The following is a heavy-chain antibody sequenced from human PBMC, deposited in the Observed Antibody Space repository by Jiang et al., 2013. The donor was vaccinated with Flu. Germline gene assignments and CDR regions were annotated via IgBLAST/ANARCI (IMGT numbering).Heavy chain of an antibody. J-gene: IGHJ6*02. CDR1: GGSFSGDS. CDR2: INHGGST. Sequence: VLLKPSETLSLTCAVYGGSFSGDSWTWIRQSPEKGLEWIGEINHGGSTNYNPSLKSRVTISIDTPKNQFSLKLTSVTAADTALYYCARRGRNLTQTPGRTSWGQGTTVTVSS. V-gene: IGHV4-34*01. D-gene: IGHD3-9*01. CDR3: ARRGRNLTQTPGRTS.